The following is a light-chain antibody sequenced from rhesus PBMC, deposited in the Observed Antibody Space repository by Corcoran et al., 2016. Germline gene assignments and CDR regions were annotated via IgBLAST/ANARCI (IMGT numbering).Light chain of an antibody. Sequence: QAALTQPRSVSGSPGQSVTISCTGTRSDIGGYNYVSWYQQHPGTAPKLMIYEVRKRPSGVSDRFSGSKSGNTAALTISWLQAEDEADYYGSSYAGSNPFVFGSGTQLTVL. CDR2: EVR. J-gene: IGLJ6*01. V-gene: IGLV2-32*02. CDR1: RSDIGGYNY. CDR3: SSYAGSNPFV.